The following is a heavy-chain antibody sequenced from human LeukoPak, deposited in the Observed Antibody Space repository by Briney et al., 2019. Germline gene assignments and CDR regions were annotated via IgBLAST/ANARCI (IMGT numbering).Heavy chain of an antibody. Sequence: SETLSLTCTVSGYSISSGYYWGWIRQPPGKGLEWIGSIYHSGSTYYNPSLKSRVTISVDTSKNQFSLKLSSVTAADTAVHYCAREAHYYGSGPGDYWGQGTLVTVSS. CDR2: IYHSGST. V-gene: IGHV4-38-2*02. CDR3: AREAHYYGSGPGDY. J-gene: IGHJ4*02. CDR1: GYSISSGYY. D-gene: IGHD3-10*01.